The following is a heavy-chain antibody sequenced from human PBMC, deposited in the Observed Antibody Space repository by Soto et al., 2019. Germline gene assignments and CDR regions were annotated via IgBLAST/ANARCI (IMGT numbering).Heavy chain of an antibody. V-gene: IGHV3-53*01. D-gene: IGHD3-3*01. CDR3: LRGPSEHKLRLVEWPYADY. CDR1: GFIVSSNQ. CDR2: IYSGHTT. Sequence: VQLVASGGGLIQPGGSLRLSCVASGFIVSSNQMSWFRPAPGKGLEWVSVIYSGHTTYYADSVEGRFTISRDDSKNTLYLQMNSLRVEDTAVYYCLRGPSEHKLRLVEWPYADYWGQGALVTVSS. J-gene: IGHJ4*02.